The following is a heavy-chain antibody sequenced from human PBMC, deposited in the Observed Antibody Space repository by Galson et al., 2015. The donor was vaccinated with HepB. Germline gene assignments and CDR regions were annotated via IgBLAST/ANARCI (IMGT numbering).Heavy chain of an antibody. D-gene: IGHD3-10*01. V-gene: IGHV1-8*01. Sequence: SVKVSCKASGYTFTSYDINWVRQATGQGLEWMGWMNPNSGNTGYAQKFQGRVTMTRNTSISTAYMELSSLRSEDTAVYYCARAGAYGSGSYGYMDVWGKGTTVTVSS. CDR2: MNPNSGNT. J-gene: IGHJ6*03. CDR3: ARAGAYGSGSYGYMDV. CDR1: GYTFTSYD.